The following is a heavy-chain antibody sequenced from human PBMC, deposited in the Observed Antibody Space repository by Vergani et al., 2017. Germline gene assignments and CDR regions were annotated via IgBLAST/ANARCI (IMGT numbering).Heavy chain of an antibody. CDR2: ISGSGGST. D-gene: IGHD3-3*01. CDR1: GFTFSSYA. Sequence: EVQLLESGGGLVQPGGSLRLSCAASGFTFSSYAMSWVRQAPGKGLEWVSAISGSGGSTYYADSVKGRFTISRDNSKNTLYLQMNSLRAEDTAVYYCAKREGFEEVVFGGVTTIYGMDVWGQGTTVTVSS. V-gene: IGHV3-23*01. J-gene: IGHJ6*02. CDR3: AKREGFEEVVFGGVTTIYGMDV.